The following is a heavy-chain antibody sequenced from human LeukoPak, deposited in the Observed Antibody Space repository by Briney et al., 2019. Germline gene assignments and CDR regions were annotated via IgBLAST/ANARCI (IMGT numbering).Heavy chain of an antibody. CDR1: GYTFTTYA. V-gene: IGHV7-4-1*02. J-gene: IGHJ4*02. Sequence: ASVKVSCKASGYTFTTYAMCWVRQAPGQGLEWMGWINTNTGNPTYAQGFTGRFVFSLDTSVSTAYLQISSLKAEDTAVYYCARDWNDGGFDSWGQGTLVTVSS. D-gene: IGHD1-1*01. CDR2: INTNTGNP. CDR3: ARDWNDGGFDS.